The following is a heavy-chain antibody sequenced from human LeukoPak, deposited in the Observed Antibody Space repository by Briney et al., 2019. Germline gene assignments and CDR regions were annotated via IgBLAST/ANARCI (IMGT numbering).Heavy chain of an antibody. J-gene: IGHJ4*02. D-gene: IGHD1-26*01. CDR1: GYTLTELS. CDR3: AVVGATDNYFDY. V-gene: IGHV1-24*01. Sequence: ASVKDSCKVSGYTLTELSMHWVRQAPGKGLEWMGGFDLEDGETIYAQKFQGRVTMTEDTSTDTAYMELSSLRSEDTAVYYCAVVGATDNYFDYWGQGTLVTVSS. CDR2: FDLEDGET.